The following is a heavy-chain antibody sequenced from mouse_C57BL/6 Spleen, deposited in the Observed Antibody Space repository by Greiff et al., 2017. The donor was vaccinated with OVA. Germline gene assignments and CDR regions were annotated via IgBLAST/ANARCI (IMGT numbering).Heavy chain of an antibody. CDR3: ARSGGLLPMDY. CDR1: GYSFTGYY. J-gene: IGHJ4*01. Sequence: EVQLQQSGPELVKPGASVKISCKASGYSFTGYYMNWVKQSPEKSLEWIGEINPSTGGTTYNQKFKAKATLTVDKSSRTAYMQLKSLTSEDSAVYYCARSGGLLPMDYWGQGTSVTVSS. D-gene: IGHD2-3*01. V-gene: IGHV1-42*01. CDR2: INPSTGGT.